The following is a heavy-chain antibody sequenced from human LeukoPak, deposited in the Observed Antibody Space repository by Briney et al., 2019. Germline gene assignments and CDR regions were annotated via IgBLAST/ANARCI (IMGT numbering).Heavy chain of an antibody. CDR3: ANFRGNGGY. D-gene: IGHD4-23*01. CDR1: GFTFSTYW. J-gene: IGHJ4*02. V-gene: IGHV3-21*01. Sequence: GGSLRLSCAASGFTFSTYWMSWVRQAPGKGLEWVSSISSSSSYIYYADSVKGRFTISRDNAKNSPYLQMNSLRAEDTAVYYCANFRGNGGYWGQGTLVTVSS. CDR2: ISSSSSYI.